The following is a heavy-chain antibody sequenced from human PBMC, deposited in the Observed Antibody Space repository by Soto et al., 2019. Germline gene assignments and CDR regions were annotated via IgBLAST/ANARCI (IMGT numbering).Heavy chain of an antibody. V-gene: IGHV4-59*01. Sequence: ETLSLTCTVSGGSISSYYWSWIRQPPGKGLEWIGYIYYSGSTNYNPSLKSRVTISVDTSKNQFSLKLSSVTAADTAVYYCARDRSRITIFGVVSYYFDYWGQGTLVTVSS. J-gene: IGHJ4*02. CDR2: IYYSGST. D-gene: IGHD3-3*01. CDR3: ARDRSRITIFGVVSYYFDY. CDR1: GGSISSYY.